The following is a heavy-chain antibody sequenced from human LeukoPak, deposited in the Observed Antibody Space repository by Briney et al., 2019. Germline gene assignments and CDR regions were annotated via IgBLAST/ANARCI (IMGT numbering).Heavy chain of an antibody. CDR3: ARGPADSGLMFFDI. D-gene: IGHD2-15*01. V-gene: IGHV1-18*01. CDR2: ISAYNGNT. CDR1: GYTFTSHG. Sequence: ASVKVSCKASGYTFTSHGISWVRQAPGQGLEWMGWISAYNGNTNYAQKLQGRVTMTTDTSTSTAYMELRSLRSDDTAVYYCARGPADSGLMFFDIWGQGTMVTVSS. J-gene: IGHJ3*02.